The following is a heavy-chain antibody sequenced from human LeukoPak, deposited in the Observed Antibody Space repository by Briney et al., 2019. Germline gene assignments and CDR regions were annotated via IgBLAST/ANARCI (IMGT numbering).Heavy chain of an antibody. CDR1: GDSISRSSYY. J-gene: IGHJ3*02. V-gene: IGHV4-39*07. Sequence: PSETLSLACTVSGDSISRSSYYWGWIRQPPGKGLEWIGSIDYSGSTWYNAPLKSRVTISVDTSKSQFSLKLSSVTAADTAVYYCARDLPEIDAFDIWGQGTMVTVSS. CDR3: ARDLPEIDAFDI. CDR2: IDYSGST. D-gene: IGHD5-24*01.